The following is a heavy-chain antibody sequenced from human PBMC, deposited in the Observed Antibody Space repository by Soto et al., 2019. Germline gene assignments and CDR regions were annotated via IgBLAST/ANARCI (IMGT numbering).Heavy chain of an antibody. V-gene: IGHV2-26*01. CDR2: IFSNDEK. D-gene: IGHD6-13*01. CDR3: ARILEQQLDNWFDP. Sequence: QVTLKESGPVLVKPTETRTLTCTVSGFSLSKARMGVSWIRQPPGNALEWLAHIFSNDEKSYSTSLKSKLTISRDTSKCQVVLTMTNMDPVDKAAYYCARILEQQLDNWFDPWGQGTLVTVSS. J-gene: IGHJ5*02. CDR1: GFSLSKARMG.